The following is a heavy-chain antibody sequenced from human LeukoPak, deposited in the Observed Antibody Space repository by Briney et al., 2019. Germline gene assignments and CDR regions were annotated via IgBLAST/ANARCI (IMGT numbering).Heavy chain of an antibody. V-gene: IGHV3-74*01. CDR1: GFTFSSYW. J-gene: IGHJ6*04. Sequence: PGGSLRLSCAASGFTFSSYWMHWVRQAPGKGLVWVSRINSDGSSTSYADSVKGRFTISRDNAKNTLYLQMNSLRAEDTAVYYCARDSMVREVIRQYYYGMDVWGKGTTVTVSS. CDR2: INSDGSST. D-gene: IGHD3-10*01. CDR3: ARDSMVREVIRQYYYGMDV.